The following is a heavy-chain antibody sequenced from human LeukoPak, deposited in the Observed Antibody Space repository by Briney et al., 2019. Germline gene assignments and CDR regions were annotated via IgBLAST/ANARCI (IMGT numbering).Heavy chain of an antibody. CDR1: GYTFTSYD. J-gene: IGHJ4*02. D-gene: IGHD1-1*01. CDR2: MNPNSGNT. CDR3: ARGRGWGNWNPY. Sequence: ASVKVSCKASGYTFTSYDINWVRQATGQGLQWVGWMNPNSGNTGYAQKFQGRVTMTRNTSISTAYMELSSLRSEDTALYYCARGRGWGNWNPYWGQGTLVTVSS. V-gene: IGHV1-8*01.